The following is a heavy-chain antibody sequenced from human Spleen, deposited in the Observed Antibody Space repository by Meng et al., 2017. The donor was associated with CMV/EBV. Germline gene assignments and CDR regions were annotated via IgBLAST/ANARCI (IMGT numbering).Heavy chain of an antibody. CDR2: IYRGDNT. D-gene: IGHD3-10*01. V-gene: IGHV3-66*01. Sequence: EVHLVESGGGLVQPGVYLRLSCAASGFNVRDKYMSWVRQAPGKGLEWVCIIYRGDNTYYIDSVKDRFTVSRDNSKNTMYLQMNSLRVEDTAVYYCTGDSVSNPNLDYWGQGTLVTVSS. J-gene: IGHJ4*02. CDR1: GFNVRDKY. CDR3: TGDSVSNPNLDY.